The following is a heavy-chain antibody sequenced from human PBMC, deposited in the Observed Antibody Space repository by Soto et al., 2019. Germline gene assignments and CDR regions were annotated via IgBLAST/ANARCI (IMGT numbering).Heavy chain of an antibody. V-gene: IGHV4-30-4*01. CDR1: GDSISSADYY. CDR3: ARDLWVEPELYYYGMDV. J-gene: IGHJ6*02. D-gene: IGHD1-1*01. CDR2: IFYSGTT. Sequence: QVQLQESGPGLVRPSQTLSLTCTVSGDSISSADYYWSWIRQTPGKGLEWIGHIFYSGTTYSNPSLKSRLTISVDTSKNHFSLRLTSVTAADTAVYYCARDLWVEPELYYYGMDVWGQGTTVTVSS.